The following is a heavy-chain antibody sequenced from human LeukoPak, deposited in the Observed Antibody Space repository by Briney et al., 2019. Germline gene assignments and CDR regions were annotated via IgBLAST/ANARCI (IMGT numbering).Heavy chain of an antibody. CDR3: ARNEGQQLSRSGLVP. CDR2: INHSGST. J-gene: IGHJ5*02. V-gene: IGHV4-34*01. D-gene: IGHD6-13*01. Sequence: SETLSLTCAVYGGTFGSYYSSSIRQPPGKGLEWIGEINHSGSTNYNPSLKSRVTISVDTSKNQFSLKLSSVTAADTAVYYCARNEGQQLSRSGLVPWGQGTLVTVSS. CDR1: GGTFGSYY.